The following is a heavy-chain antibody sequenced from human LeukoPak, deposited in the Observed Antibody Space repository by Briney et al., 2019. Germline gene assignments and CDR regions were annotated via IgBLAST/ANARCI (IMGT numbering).Heavy chain of an antibody. CDR1: GFTFSSYA. CDR3: AKDKYGDYAVDY. CDR2: ISDSGGST. J-gene: IGHJ4*02. Sequence: GGSLRLSCAVSGFTFSSYAMSWVRQAPGKGLEWVSAISDSGGSTYYADSVKGRFTISRDNSKNTLYLQMNSLRAEDTAVYYCAKDKYGDYAVDYWGQGTLVTVSS. V-gene: IGHV3-23*01. D-gene: IGHD4-17*01.